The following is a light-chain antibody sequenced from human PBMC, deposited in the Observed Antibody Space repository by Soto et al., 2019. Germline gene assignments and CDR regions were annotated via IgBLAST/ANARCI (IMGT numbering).Light chain of an antibody. CDR3: SSYAGGNNWV. CDR1: SSDVGTYSL. Sequence: QSALTQPASVSGSPGQSITISCTGTSSDVGTYSLVSWYQQRPGKAPQLMIYDVNKRPSGVPDRFSGSKSGNTASLTVSGLQAEDEADYYCSSYAGGNNWVFGGGTKLTVL. J-gene: IGLJ3*02. CDR2: DVN. V-gene: IGLV2-8*01.